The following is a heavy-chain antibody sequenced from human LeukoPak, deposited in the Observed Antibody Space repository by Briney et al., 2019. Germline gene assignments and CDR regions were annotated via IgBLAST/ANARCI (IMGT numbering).Heavy chain of an antibody. CDR1: GFTFSSYG. CDR2: IRYDGSNK. Sequence: GGSLRLSCAASGFTFSSYGMHWVRQAPGKGLEWVAFIRYDGSNKYYADSVKGRFTISRDNSKNTLYLQMNSLRAEDTAVYYCAKDRSSWYPFYYMDVWGKGTTVTVSS. V-gene: IGHV3-30*02. J-gene: IGHJ6*03. D-gene: IGHD6-13*01. CDR3: AKDRSSWYPFYYMDV.